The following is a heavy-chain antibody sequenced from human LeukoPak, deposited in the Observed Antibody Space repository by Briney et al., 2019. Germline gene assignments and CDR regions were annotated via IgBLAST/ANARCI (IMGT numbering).Heavy chain of an antibody. V-gene: IGHV1-69*13. D-gene: IGHD2-8*01. J-gene: IGHJ3*02. Sequence: ASVKVSCTASGGTFSSYAISWVRQAPGQGLEWMGGIIPIFGTANYAQKFQGRVTITADESTSTAYMELSSLRSEDTAVYYCVKRPTVYLGDTVDIWGQGTMVTVSS. CDR1: GGTFSSYA. CDR3: VKRPTVYLGDTVDI. CDR2: IIPIFGTA.